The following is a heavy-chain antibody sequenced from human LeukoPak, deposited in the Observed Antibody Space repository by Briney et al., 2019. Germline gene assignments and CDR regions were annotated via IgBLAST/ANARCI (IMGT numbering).Heavy chain of an antibody. CDR3: ARGYPPRIGVVPMHKSGRFDY. CDR2: INHSGST. V-gene: IGHV4-34*01. D-gene: IGHD3-3*01. Sequence: SETLSLTCAVYGGSFSGYYWSWIRQPPGKGLEWIGEINHSGSTNYNPSLKSRVTISVDTSKNQFSLKLSSVTAADTAVYYCARGYPPRIGVVPMHKSGRFDYWGQGTLVTVSS. J-gene: IGHJ4*02. CDR1: GGSFSGYY.